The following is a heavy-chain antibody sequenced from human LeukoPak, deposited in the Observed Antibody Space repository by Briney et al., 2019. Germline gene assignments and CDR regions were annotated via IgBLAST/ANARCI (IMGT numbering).Heavy chain of an antibody. D-gene: IGHD2-2*03. Sequence: PSETLSLTCTVSGGSISSSSYYWGWIRQPPGKGQEWIGSIYYSGSTYYNPSLKSRVTISVDTSKNQFSLKLSSVTAADTAVYYCARVDIVVVPAAIPNWFDPWGQGTLVTVSS. V-gene: IGHV4-39*07. CDR2: IYYSGST. CDR1: GGSISSSSYY. J-gene: IGHJ5*02. CDR3: ARVDIVVVPAAIPNWFDP.